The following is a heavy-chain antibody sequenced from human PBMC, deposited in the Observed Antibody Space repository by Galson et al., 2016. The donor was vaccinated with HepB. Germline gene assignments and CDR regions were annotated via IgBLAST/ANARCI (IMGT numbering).Heavy chain of an antibody. V-gene: IGHV1-69*13. CDR1: GGTFSSNV. J-gene: IGHJ4*02. Sequence: SVKVSCKASGGTFSSNVFSWVRLAPGQGLEWLGGIIPSFATPSYAQKFQGRVTITADESTTTAYMELTGLRSEDTAIYYCATDGDFLSGLHFWGQGTLATVSS. CDR3: ATDGDFLSGLHF. D-gene: IGHD3-3*01. CDR2: IIPSFATP.